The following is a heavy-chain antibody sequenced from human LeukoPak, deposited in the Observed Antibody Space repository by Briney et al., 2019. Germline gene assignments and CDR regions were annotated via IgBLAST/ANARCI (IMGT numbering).Heavy chain of an antibody. D-gene: IGHD2/OR15-2a*01. CDR2: IYYSGST. CDR1: GGSISSGDYY. J-gene: IGHJ2*01. Sequence: SQTLSLTCTVSGGSISSGDYYWSWIRQPPGKGLEWIGYIYYSGSTYYNPSLKSRVTISVDTSKNQFSLKLSSVTAADTAVYYCATRQAFSSYWYFDIWGRGTLVTVSS. V-gene: IGHV4-30-4*01. CDR3: ATRQAFSSYWYFDI.